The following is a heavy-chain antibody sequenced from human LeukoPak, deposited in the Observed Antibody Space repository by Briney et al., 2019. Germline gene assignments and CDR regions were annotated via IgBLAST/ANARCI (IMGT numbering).Heavy chain of an antibody. J-gene: IGHJ4*02. CDR2: IKQDGSEG. Sequence: GGSLRLSCAASKFFFHGYWMSWVRQARWKGLEWVANIKQDGSEGYYMDSVKGRFTISRDNAKNLLFLQMNSLRPDDTAVYYCARLNFWSNSYAAPFDSWGQGSLVTVSS. D-gene: IGHD3-16*01. CDR1: KFFFHGYW. CDR3: ARLNFWSNSYAAPFDS. V-gene: IGHV3-7*01.